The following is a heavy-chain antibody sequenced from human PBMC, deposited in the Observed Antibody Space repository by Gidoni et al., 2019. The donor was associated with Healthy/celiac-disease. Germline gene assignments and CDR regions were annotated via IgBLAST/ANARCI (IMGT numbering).Heavy chain of an antibody. Sequence: QLQLQESGPGLVKPSETLSLTCTVPGGPIRSSSYSWGWIRQPPGKGLEWIGGIYYSGSTYYNPSLKSRVTISVDTSKNQFSLKLSSVTAADTAVYYCARHSRDFVDTDYYGMDAWGQGTTVTVSS. J-gene: IGHJ6*02. CDR1: GGPIRSSSYS. V-gene: IGHV4-39*01. CDR2: IYYSGST. D-gene: IGHD5-18*01. CDR3: ARHSRDFVDTDYYGMDA.